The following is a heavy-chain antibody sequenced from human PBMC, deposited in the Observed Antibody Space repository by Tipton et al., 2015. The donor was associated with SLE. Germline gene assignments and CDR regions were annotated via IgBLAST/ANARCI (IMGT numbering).Heavy chain of an antibody. V-gene: IGHV4-61*09. CDR3: ASSRGWVVASLHP. D-gene: IGHD2-15*01. CDR1: GGSISSGSYY. CDR2: IYTSGST. J-gene: IGHJ5*02. Sequence: TLSLTCTVSGGSISSGSYYWSWIRQPAGKGLEWIGYIYTSGSTNYNPSLKSRVTISVDTSKNQFSLKLSSVTAADTAVYYCASSRGWVVASLHPWGQGTLVTVSS.